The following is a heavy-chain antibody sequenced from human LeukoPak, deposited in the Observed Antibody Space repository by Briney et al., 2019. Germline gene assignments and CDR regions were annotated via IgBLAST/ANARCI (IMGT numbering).Heavy chain of an antibody. CDR2: INPNSGGT. J-gene: IGHJ4*02. D-gene: IGHD6-13*01. Sequence: GASVKGSCKASGYTFTGYYMHLVRQAPGQGLVWMGWINPNSGGTNYAQKFQGRVTMTRDTSISTAYMELSRLRSDDTAVYYCARAKRIAAAGARSFDYWGQGTLVTVSS. CDR1: GYTFTGYY. CDR3: ARAKRIAAAGARSFDY. V-gene: IGHV1-2*02.